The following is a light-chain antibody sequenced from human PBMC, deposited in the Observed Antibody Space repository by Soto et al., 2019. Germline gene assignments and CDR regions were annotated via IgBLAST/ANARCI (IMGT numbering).Light chain of an antibody. J-gene: IGLJ2*01. V-gene: IGLV2-23*01. CDR1: SSDVGSHDP. CDR2: EGS. Sequence: QSALTQPASVSGSPGQSIPISCTGTSSDVGSHDPVSWYQQHPGKAPKLMIYEGSKRPSGVSDRFSGSRSGNTASLTISGLQAEDEADYYCCSYAGSLLFGGGTKLTVL. CDR3: CSYAGSLL.